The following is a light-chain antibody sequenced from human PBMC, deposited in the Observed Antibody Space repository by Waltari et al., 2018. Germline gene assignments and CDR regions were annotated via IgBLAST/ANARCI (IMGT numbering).Light chain of an antibody. CDR3: SAWDRSVSAWV. CDR2: RNN. Sequence: QAGLTQPPSVSTALRQTATLTCTGNSNNVGYERAAWLQKHQGPAPKLLSDRNNNRPSGISERFSASRSGNTASLIITGLQPEDEADYYCSAWDRSVSAWVIGGGTKLTVL. J-gene: IGLJ3*02. V-gene: IGLV10-54*04. CDR1: SNNVGYER.